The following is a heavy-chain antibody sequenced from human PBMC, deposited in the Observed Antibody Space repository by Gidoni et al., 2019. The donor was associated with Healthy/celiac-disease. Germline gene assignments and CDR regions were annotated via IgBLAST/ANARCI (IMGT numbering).Heavy chain of an antibody. V-gene: IGHV3-23*01. CDR3: AKEYQLLCYY. D-gene: IGHD2-2*01. CDR2: ISGSGCST. Sequence: EVRLLEAGGGLVQPGGSLRLSCAAPGLPFSSYAMSWVRAAPGKGLEWVSAISGSGCSTYYADSVKGRFTISRDNSKNTLYLQRNSLRAEYTAVYYCAKEYQLLCYYWGQGTLVTVSS. J-gene: IGHJ4*02. CDR1: GLPFSSYA.